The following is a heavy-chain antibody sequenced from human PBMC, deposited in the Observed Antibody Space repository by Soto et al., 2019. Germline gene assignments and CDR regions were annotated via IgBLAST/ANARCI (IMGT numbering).Heavy chain of an antibody. V-gene: IGHV1-2*02. D-gene: IGHD3-3*01. CDR1: GYTFTGYY. J-gene: IGHJ5*02. Sequence: GASVKVSCKASGYTFTGYYMHWVRQAPAQGLEWMGWINHISGGTNYAQKFQGRVTMTRDTSISTAYMELSRLRSDDTAVYYCARGGVTIFGVVISWFDPWGQGTLVTVSS. CDR3: ARGGVTIFGVVISWFDP. CDR2: INHISGGT.